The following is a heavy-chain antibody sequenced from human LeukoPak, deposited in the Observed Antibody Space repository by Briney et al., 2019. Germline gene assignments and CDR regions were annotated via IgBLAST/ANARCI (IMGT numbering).Heavy chain of an antibody. CDR3: ARDLSGVTGYTYGRGIDY. Sequence: GGSLRLSCAASGFTFSTYTMNWVRQAPGKGLEWVSAISGTGASTYYADSVKGRCIVSRDNSKKTLHLQMNSLRAEDTAVYYCARDLSGVTGYTYGRGIDYWGQGTLVTVSS. D-gene: IGHD5-18*01. V-gene: IGHV3-23*01. J-gene: IGHJ4*02. CDR2: ISGTGAST. CDR1: GFTFSTYT.